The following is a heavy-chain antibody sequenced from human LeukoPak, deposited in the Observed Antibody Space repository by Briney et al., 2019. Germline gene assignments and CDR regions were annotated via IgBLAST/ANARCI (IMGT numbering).Heavy chain of an antibody. CDR1: GGSISSSSYY. V-gene: IGHV4-39*01. CDR2: IYYSGST. D-gene: IGHD1-1*01. CDR3: ARARWRTHFDY. Sequence: NPSETLSLTCTVSGGSISSSSYYWGWIRQPPGKGLEWIGSIYYSGSTYYNPSLKSRVTISVDTSKNQFSLKLSSVTAADTAVYYCARARWRTHFDYWGQGTLVTVSS. J-gene: IGHJ4*02.